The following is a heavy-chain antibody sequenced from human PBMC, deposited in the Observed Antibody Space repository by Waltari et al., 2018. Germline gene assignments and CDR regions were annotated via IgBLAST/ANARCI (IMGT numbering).Heavy chain of an antibody. CDR2: SRDKGSSHTT. V-gene: IGHV3-72*01. D-gene: IGHD3-22*01. CDR3: ARGYSYASGAYCSDY. J-gene: IGHJ4*02. Sequence: EVQLVESGGGLVQPGGSLRLSCAASGFTLSDHYVDWVRQAPGKVLGWFGRSRDKGSSHTTEYAAAVKGRFTISRDDSKNSLYLQMNSLKTEDTAVYYCARGYSYASGAYCSDYWGQGTLVTVSS. CDR1: GFTLSDHY.